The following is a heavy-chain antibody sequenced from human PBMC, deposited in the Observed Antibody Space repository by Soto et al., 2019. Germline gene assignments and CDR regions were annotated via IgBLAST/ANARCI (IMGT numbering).Heavy chain of an antibody. V-gene: IGHV3-23*01. CDR2: ISGSGGST. CDR3: AKDTDFWSGYYDY. Sequence: EVQLLESGGGLVQPGGSLRLSCAASGFTFSSYAMSWVRQAPGKGLEWVSAISGSGGSTYYADSVKGRFTISRDNSKNTHYLQMNSLRDEDTAVYYCAKDTDFWSGYYDYWGQGTLVTVSS. D-gene: IGHD3-3*01. CDR1: GFTFSSYA. J-gene: IGHJ4*02.